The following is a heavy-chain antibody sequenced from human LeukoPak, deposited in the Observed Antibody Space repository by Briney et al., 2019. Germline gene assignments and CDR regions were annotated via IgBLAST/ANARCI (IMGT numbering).Heavy chain of an antibody. V-gene: IGHV4-31*03. J-gene: IGHJ4*02. CDR1: GGSISSVGYY. CDR3: ARSPEYYFDY. Sequence: PSETLSLTCTVSGGSISSVGYYWSWIRQHPGKGLEWIGYIYYSGSTYYNPSLKSRVTISVDTSENQCSLKLTSVTAADTAVYYCARSPEYYFDYWGQGTLVTVSS. D-gene: IGHD1-14*01. CDR2: IYYSGST.